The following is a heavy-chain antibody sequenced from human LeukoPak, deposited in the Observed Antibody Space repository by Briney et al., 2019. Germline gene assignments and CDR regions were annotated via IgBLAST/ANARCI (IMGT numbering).Heavy chain of an antibody. CDR1: GFTFSSYD. V-gene: IGHV3-48*03. Sequence: GGSLRLSCAASGFTFSSYDMNWVRQAPGKGLEWVSYISSSGSTIYYADSVKGRFTISRDNAKNSLYLQMNSLRAEDTAVYYCARATEAPLYYGSEAVDYWGQGTLVTVSS. CDR2: ISSSGSTI. J-gene: IGHJ4*02. D-gene: IGHD3-10*01. CDR3: ARATEAPLYYGSEAVDY.